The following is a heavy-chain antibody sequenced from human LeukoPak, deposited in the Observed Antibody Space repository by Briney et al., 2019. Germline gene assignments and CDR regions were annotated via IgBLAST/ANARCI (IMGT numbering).Heavy chain of an antibody. J-gene: IGHJ4*02. Sequence: PGGSLRLSCAASGFPFSTYGINWVRQAPGKGLEWVSYISSGSDSIHYADSLKGRFTVSRDNAKNSLFLQMNSLRDEDTAVYYCARAEALLPYLYWGQGTLVTVSS. D-gene: IGHD2-15*01. CDR1: GFPFSTYG. V-gene: IGHV3-48*02. CDR2: ISSGSDSI. CDR3: ARAEALLPYLY.